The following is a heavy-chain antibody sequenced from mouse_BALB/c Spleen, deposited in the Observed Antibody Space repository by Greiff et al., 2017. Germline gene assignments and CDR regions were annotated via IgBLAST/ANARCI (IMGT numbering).Heavy chain of an antibody. CDR2: INPSNGGT. CDR3: TRGGYGSSYNAMDY. D-gene: IGHD1-1*01. CDR1: GYTFTSYY. V-gene: IGHV1S81*02. J-gene: IGHJ4*01. Sequence: QVQLKESGAELVKPGASVKLSCKASGYTFTSYYMYWVKQRPGQGLEWIGEINPSNGGTNFNEKFKSKATLTVDKSSSTAYMQLSSLTSEDSAVYYCTRGGYGSSYNAMDYWGQGTSVTVSS.